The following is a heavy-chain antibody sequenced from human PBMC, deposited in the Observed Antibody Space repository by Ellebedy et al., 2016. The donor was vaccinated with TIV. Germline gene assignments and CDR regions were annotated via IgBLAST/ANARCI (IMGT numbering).Heavy chain of an antibody. J-gene: IGHJ4*02. CDR1: GFTFSSYS. CDR2: ISSSSSTI. Sequence: PGGSLRLSCAASGFTFSSYSMNWVRQAPGKGLEWVSYISSSSSTIYYADSVKGRFTISRDNAKNSLYLQMNSLRAEDTAVYYCARLWSDRVVYDFWSGYYPYYFDYWGQGTLVTVSS. D-gene: IGHD3-3*01. CDR3: ARLWSDRVVYDFWSGYYPYYFDY. V-gene: IGHV3-48*04.